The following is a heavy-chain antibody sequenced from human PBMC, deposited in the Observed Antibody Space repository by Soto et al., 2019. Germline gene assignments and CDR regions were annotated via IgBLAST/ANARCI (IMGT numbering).Heavy chain of an antibody. J-gene: IGHJ4*02. CDR3: ARGPLSLYSADFR. V-gene: IGHV1-3*01. CDR2: INGGNGDT. CDR1: AHTFTSYG. D-gene: IGHD6-13*01. Sequence: GAGRVCFMPSAHTFTSYGRNCLSQAPGQRLEWMGWINGGNGDTKYSQRFQDRVTITRDTSANTVYMELSSLTSEDTAIYYCARGPLSLYSADFRWGRGTPVTVSS.